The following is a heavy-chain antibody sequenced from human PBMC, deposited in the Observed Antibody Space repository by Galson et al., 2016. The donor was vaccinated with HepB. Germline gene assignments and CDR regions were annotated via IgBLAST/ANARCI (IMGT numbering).Heavy chain of an antibody. D-gene: IGHD2-2*01. V-gene: IGHV4-59*01. CDR2: IYYSGST. CDR1: GGSISSYY. J-gene: IGHJ5*02. CDR3: ARGKVPAAIPNWFDP. Sequence: ETLSLTCTVSGGSISSYYWSWIRQPPGKGLEWIGYIYYSGSTNYNPSLKSRVTITVGKSKNQFSLKLSSVTAADTAVYYCARGKVPAAIPNWFDPWGQGTLVTVSS.